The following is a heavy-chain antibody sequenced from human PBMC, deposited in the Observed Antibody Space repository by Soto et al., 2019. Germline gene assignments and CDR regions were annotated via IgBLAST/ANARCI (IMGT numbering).Heavy chain of an antibody. J-gene: IGHJ6*02. CDR2: INAGNGNT. CDR3: ARGVSSSSRAYYYYGMDV. V-gene: IGHV1-3*01. D-gene: IGHD6-6*01. Sequence: GASVKVSCKASGYTFTSYAMHWVRQAPGQRLEWMGWINAGNGNTKYSQKFQGRVTITRDTSASTAYMELSSLRSEDTAVYYCARGVSSSSRAYYYYGMDVWGQGTTVTVSS. CDR1: GYTFTSYA.